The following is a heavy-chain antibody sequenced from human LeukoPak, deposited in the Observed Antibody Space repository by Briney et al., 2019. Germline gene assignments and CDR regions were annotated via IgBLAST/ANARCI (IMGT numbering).Heavy chain of an antibody. CDR2: INHSGST. CDR1: GGSFSGYY. Sequence: SETLSLTCAVYGGSFSGYYWSWIRQPPGKGLEWIGEINHSGSTNYNPSLKSRVTISVDTSKNQFSLKLSSVTAADTAVYYCARYSYGDYTSESDNYYYYGMDVWGQGTTVTVSS. D-gene: IGHD4-17*01. V-gene: IGHV4-34*01. J-gene: IGHJ6*02. CDR3: ARYSYGDYTSESDNYYYYGMDV.